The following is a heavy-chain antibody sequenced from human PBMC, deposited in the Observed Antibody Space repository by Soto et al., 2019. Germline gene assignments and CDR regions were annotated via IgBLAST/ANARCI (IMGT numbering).Heavy chain of an antibody. J-gene: IGHJ6*02. Sequence: SDTLSLTCAVYGGSFTGYYWSWIRQPPGKGLEWIGEINHSGSTNYNPSLKSRVTISVDTSKNQFSLKLSSVTAADTAVYYCARYGSGSYTLRYYYYGMDVWGQGTTVT. V-gene: IGHV4-34*01. D-gene: IGHD3-10*01. CDR3: ARYGSGSYTLRYYYYGMDV. CDR1: GGSFTGYY. CDR2: INHSGST.